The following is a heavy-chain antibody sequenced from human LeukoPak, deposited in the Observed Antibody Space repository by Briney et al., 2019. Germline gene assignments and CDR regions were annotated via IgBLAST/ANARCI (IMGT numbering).Heavy chain of an antibody. CDR3: ARDVHSGSYQGDAFDS. Sequence: SVNVSCKASGGTFISYAISWVRQAPGQGLEWMGGIIPIFGTANYAQKFQGRVTITTDESTSTAYMELCSLRSEDTAVYYCARDVHSGSYQGDAFDSGGQGTMVTVSA. D-gene: IGHD1-26*01. CDR2: IIPIFGTA. V-gene: IGHV1-69*05. J-gene: IGHJ3*02. CDR1: GGTFISYA.